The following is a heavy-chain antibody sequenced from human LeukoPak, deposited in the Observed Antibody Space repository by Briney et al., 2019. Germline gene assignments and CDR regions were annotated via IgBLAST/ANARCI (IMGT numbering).Heavy chain of an antibody. CDR2: INPDGNKK. J-gene: IGHJ4*02. D-gene: IGHD5-18*01. CDR1: GFTVSSNY. Sequence: GGSLRLSCAASGFTVSSNYMSWVRQAPGKGLEWVASINPDGNKKYSADSVKGRFTISRDNAENSLYLQMNSLRVEDTAFYYCARDLAYSRLDYWGQGMLVTVSS. CDR3: ARDLAYSRLDY. V-gene: IGHV3-7*01.